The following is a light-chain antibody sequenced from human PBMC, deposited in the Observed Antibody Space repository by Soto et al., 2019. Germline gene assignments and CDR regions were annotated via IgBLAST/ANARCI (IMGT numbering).Light chain of an antibody. V-gene: IGKV1-5*03. J-gene: IGKJ4*01. CDR2: KAS. Sequence: DIQMTQSPSTLSASVGDRVTITCRASQSISSWLAWYQQKPGKAPKLLIYKASSLESGVPSRFSGSGSGTDFTLTISSLQPEDSATYYCQQYKSYPLTFGGGTKVEIK. CDR1: QSISSW. CDR3: QQYKSYPLT.